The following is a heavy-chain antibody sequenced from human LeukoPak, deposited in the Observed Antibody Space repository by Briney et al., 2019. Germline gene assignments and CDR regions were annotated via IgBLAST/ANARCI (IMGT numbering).Heavy chain of an antibody. J-gene: IGHJ3*02. D-gene: IGHD2-15*01. CDR2: IYYSGST. V-gene: IGHV4-30-4*01. Sequence: PSETLSLTCTVSGGSISSGDYYWSWIRQPPGKGLEWIGYIYYSGSTYYNPSLKSRVTISVDTSKNQFSLKLSSVTAADTAVYYCARAPEGYCSGGSCLDAFDIWGQGTMVTVSS. CDR1: GGSISSGDYY. CDR3: ARAPEGYCSGGSCLDAFDI.